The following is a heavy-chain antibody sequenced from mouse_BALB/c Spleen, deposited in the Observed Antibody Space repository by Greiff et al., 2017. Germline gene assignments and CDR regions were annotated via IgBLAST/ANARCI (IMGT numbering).Heavy chain of an antibody. J-gene: IGHJ3*01. Sequence: EVQLVESGGGLVQPTGSLKLSCAASGFTFNTYAMTWVRQAPGKGLEWVARIRNKSNKYATYYAESVKDRFTISRDDSQSMLYLQMNNLKTEDAAMYDCVRIAYWGQGTLVTVSA. CDR1: GFTFNTYA. CDR2: IRNKSNKYAT. V-gene: IGHV10-1*02. CDR3: VRIAY.